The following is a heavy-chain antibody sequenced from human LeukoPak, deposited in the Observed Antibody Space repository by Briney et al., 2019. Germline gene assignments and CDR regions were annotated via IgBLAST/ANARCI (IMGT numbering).Heavy chain of an antibody. CDR3: VSPPGFSYGSFHY. CDR1: GGSISSSSAY. J-gene: IGHJ4*02. D-gene: IGHD5-18*01. Sequence: PSETLSLTCTVSGGSISSSSAYWGWIRQPPGEGLEWIGSIYYSKNTYYNPSLRSRVTLSADTSKTPSSLTLRSVSATDTAVSYCVSPPGFSYGSFHYCGQGHLATVSS. CDR2: IYYSKNT. V-gene: IGHV4-39*02.